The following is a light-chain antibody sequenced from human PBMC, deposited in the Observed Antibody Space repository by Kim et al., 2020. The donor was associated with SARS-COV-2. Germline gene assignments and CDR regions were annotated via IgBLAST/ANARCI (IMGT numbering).Light chain of an antibody. CDR3: QAWDGTTVI. J-gene: IGLJ2*01. V-gene: IGLV3-1*01. CDR2: EDS. CDR1: KLGDKY. Sequence: SYELTQPPSVSVSPGQTAYITCSGDKLGDKYACWYQQRPGQSPVLVIHEDSQRPSGIPERFSGSKSGDTATLTIGGAQAMDEADYYCQAWDGTTVIFGGGTKVTVL.